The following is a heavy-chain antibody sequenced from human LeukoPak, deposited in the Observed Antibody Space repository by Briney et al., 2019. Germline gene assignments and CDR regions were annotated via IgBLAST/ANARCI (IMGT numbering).Heavy chain of an antibody. CDR3: AKTAGA. D-gene: IGHD2-8*02. Sequence: PGGSLRLSCAASGFTFDDYAMHWVRQAPGKGLEWVSGISWNSGSIGYADSVKGRFTIPRDNAKNSLYLQMNSLRAEDTALYYCAKTAGAWGQGTLVTVSS. V-gene: IGHV3-9*01. CDR1: GFTFDDYA. CDR2: ISWNSGSI. J-gene: IGHJ5*02.